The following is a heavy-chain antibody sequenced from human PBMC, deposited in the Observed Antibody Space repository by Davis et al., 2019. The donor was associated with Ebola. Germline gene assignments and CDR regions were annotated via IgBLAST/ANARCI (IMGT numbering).Heavy chain of an antibody. J-gene: IGHJ6*02. CDR3: AKDVLQQWLTSYYYYYGMDV. Sequence: PGGSLRLSCAASGFTFSSYAMSWVRQAPGKGLEWVSAISGSGGSTYYADSVKGRFTISRDNSKNTLYLQMNSLRAEDTAVYYCAKDVLQQWLTSYYYYYGMDVWGQGTTVTVSS. CDR1: GFTFSSYA. D-gene: IGHD6-19*01. CDR2: ISGSGGST. V-gene: IGHV3-23*01.